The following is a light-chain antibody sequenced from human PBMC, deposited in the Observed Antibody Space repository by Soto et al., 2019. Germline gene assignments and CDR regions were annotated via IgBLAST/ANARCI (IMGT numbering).Light chain of an antibody. CDR3: MQGSHWPLT. CDR2: KVS. CDR1: QSLVYSDGGTY. Sequence: DVVLTQSPLSLPVTLGQPASISCRSSQSLVYSDGGTYLNWFQQRPGQSPRRLISKVSNRDSGVPDRFSGSGSGTDFTLKISRVEAEDLGVYYCMQGSHWPLTFGQGTKVEIK. J-gene: IGKJ1*01. V-gene: IGKV2-30*01.